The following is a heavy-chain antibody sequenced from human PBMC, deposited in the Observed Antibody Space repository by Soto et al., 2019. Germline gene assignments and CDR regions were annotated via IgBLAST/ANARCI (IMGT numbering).Heavy chain of an antibody. D-gene: IGHD3-10*01. CDR3: ARVRGYGSGSYRYYYYYMDV. Sequence: ASVKVSCKASGYTFTSYDINWVRQATGQGLEWMGWMNPNSGNTGYAQKFQGRVTMTRNTSISTAYMELSSLRSEDTAVYYCARVRGYGSGSYRYYYYYMDVWGKGTTVTVSS. CDR2: MNPNSGNT. CDR1: GYTFTSYD. V-gene: IGHV1-8*01. J-gene: IGHJ6*03.